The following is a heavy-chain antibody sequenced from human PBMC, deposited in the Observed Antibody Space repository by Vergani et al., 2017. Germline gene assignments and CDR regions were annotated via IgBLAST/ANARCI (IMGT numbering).Heavy chain of an antibody. D-gene: IGHD2-15*01. CDR2: IWYDGSNK. Sequence: QVQLVESGGGVVQPGRSLRLSCAASGFRFSSYGMNWVRQAPGKGLAWVAVIWYDGSNKYYADSVKGRFAISRDNSQNTVNLQMNSLRVDDTAVYYCARLSNDTTPYLQGGYDCWGQGTLVSVSS. CDR1: GFRFSSYG. J-gene: IGHJ4*02. CDR3: ARLSNDTTPYLQGGYDC. V-gene: IGHV3-33*01.